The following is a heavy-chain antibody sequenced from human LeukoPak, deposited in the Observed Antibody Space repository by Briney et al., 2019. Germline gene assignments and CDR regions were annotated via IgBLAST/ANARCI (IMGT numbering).Heavy chain of an antibody. J-gene: IGHJ6*03. V-gene: IGHV1-8*01. D-gene: IGHD6-13*01. CDR1: GYTFTSYD. CDR3: ARGKRGIAAAFLYYYYYMDV. Sequence: GASVKVSCKASGYTFTSYDINWVRQAPGQGLEWMGWMNPNSGNTVYAQKFQGRVTMTRNTSISTAYMELSSLRPEDTAVYYCARGKRGIAAAFLYYYYYMDVWGKGTTVTVSS. CDR2: MNPNSGNT.